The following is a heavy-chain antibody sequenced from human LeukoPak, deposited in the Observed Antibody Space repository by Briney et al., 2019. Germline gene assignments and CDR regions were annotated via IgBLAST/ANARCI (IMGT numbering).Heavy chain of an antibody. V-gene: IGHV3-48*03. Sequence: GGSLRLSCAASGFTFSSYEMNWVRQAPGKGLEWVSYISSSGSTIYYADSVKGRFTISRDNAKNSLYLQMNSLRAEDTAVYYCARVLHPGYSYGLPPFRYYYYYMDVWGKGTTVTVSS. CDR2: ISSSGSTI. CDR3: ARVLHPGYSYGLPPFRYYYYYMDV. D-gene: IGHD5-18*01. J-gene: IGHJ6*03. CDR1: GFTFSSYE.